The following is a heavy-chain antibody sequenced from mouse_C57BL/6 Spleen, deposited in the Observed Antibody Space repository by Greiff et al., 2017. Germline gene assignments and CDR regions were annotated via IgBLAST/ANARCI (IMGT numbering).Heavy chain of an antibody. V-gene: IGHV5-17*01. CDR1: GFTFSDYG. CDR3: ARYWDGGYFDY. D-gene: IGHD4-1*01. J-gene: IGHJ2*01. CDR2: ISSGSSTI. Sequence: EVKLVESGGGLVKPGGSLKLSCAASGFTFSDYGMHWVRQAPEKGLEWVAYISSGSSTIYYADKVKGRFTISRDNAKNTLFLQMTSLRSEDTAMXYCARYWDGGYFDYWGQGTTLTVSS.